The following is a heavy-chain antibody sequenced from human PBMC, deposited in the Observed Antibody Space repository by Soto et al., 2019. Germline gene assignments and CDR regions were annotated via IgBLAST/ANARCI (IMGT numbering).Heavy chain of an antibody. Sequence: EVQLVESGGGLVQPGGSLRLSCAASGFTFSDYWMSWVRQAPGKGLECVANIKTDGSEKYYVDPVKGRFTISRDNAKNSLYLQMNSLRAEDTAVYYCASSMGRGGNDYSGQGTLVAVSS. CDR2: IKTDGSEK. J-gene: IGHJ4*02. D-gene: IGHD3-10*01. CDR1: GFTFSDYW. CDR3: ASSMGRGGNDY. V-gene: IGHV3-7*05.